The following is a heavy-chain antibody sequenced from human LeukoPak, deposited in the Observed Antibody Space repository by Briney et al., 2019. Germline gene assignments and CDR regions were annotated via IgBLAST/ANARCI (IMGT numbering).Heavy chain of an antibody. CDR1: GFTFSSYG. D-gene: IGHD5-24*01. V-gene: IGHV3-33*01. J-gene: IGHJ4*02. CDR2: IWYDGSNK. Sequence: PGGSLRLSCAASGFTFSSYGMHWVRQAPGKGLEWVAVIWYDGSNKYYADPVKGRFTISGDNSKNTLYLQMNSLRAEDTAVYYCARGMGWLRYPKSYFDYWGQGTLVTVSS. CDR3: ARGMGWLRYPKSYFDY.